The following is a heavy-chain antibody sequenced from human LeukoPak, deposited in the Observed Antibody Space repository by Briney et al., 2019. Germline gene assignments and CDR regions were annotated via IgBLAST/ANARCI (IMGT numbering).Heavy chain of an antibody. CDR2: INHSGST. CDR3: ASRYPDIAAAGTRYFQH. Sequence: SETLSLTCAVYGGSFSGYYWSWIRHPPGKGLEWIGEINHSGSTNYNPSLKSRVTISVDTSKNQFSLKLSSVTAADTAVYYCASRYPDIAAAGTRYFQHWGQGTLVTVSS. V-gene: IGHV4-34*01. CDR1: GGSFSGYY. J-gene: IGHJ1*01. D-gene: IGHD6-13*01.